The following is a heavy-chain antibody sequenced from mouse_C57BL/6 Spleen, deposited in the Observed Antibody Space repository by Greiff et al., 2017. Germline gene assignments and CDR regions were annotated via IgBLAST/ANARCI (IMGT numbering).Heavy chain of an antibody. CDR1: GYTFTDYN. D-gene: IGHD2-3*01. CDR2: INPNNGGT. V-gene: IGHV1-18*01. Sequence: VQLQQSGPELVKPGASVKIPCKASGYTFTDYNMDWVKQSHGKSLEWIGDINPNNGGTIYNQKFKGKATLTVDKSSSTAYMKLRSLTSEDTAVYYCARGYDGYYVFDDWGQGTTLTVSS. J-gene: IGHJ2*01. CDR3: ARGYDGYYVFDD.